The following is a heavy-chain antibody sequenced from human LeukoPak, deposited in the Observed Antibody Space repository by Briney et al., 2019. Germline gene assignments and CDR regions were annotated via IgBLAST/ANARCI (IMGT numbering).Heavy chain of an antibody. CDR3: SRASSTSYYDY. J-gene: IGHJ4*02. Sequence: SETLSLTCTVSGGSISTSNYYWGWIRQPPGKGLEWIGNIFYSGSTYYNPSLKSRVTISVDTSKNQFSLKLSSVTAADTALYYCSRASSTSYYDYWGQGSLVTVSS. CDR1: GGSISTSNYY. D-gene: IGHD6-19*01. CDR2: IFYSGST. V-gene: IGHV4-39*07.